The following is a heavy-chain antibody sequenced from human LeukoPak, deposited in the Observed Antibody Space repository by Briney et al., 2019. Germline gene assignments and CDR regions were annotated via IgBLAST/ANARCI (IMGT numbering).Heavy chain of an antibody. D-gene: IGHD3-10*01. J-gene: IGHJ6*02. CDR3: ARPGYYYGMDV. Sequence: PGGSLRLSCAASGFTFNTYAMSWVRQAPGKGLEWVSYISSSGSSIYYADSVKGRFTISRDNAKNSLYLQMNSLRAEDTAVYYCARPGYYYGMDVWGQGTTVTVSS. CDR1: GFTFNTYA. V-gene: IGHV3-48*03. CDR2: ISSSGSSI.